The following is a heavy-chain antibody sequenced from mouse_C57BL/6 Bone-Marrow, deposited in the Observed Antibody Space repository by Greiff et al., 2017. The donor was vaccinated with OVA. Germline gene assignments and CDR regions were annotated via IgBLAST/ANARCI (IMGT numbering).Heavy chain of an antibody. CDR2: IYPGGGYT. CDR3: ARGGYYGSSFFDY. CDR1: GYAFSSSW. D-gene: IGHD1-1*01. V-gene: IGHV1-82*01. J-gene: IGHJ2*01. Sequence: QVQLQQSGPELVKPGASVKISCKASGYAFSSSWMNWVKQRPGKGLEWIGDIYPGGGYTNYNEKFKGKATLTADKSSSTAYMQFSSLTSEDSAIYYCARGGYYGSSFFDYWGQGTTLTVSS.